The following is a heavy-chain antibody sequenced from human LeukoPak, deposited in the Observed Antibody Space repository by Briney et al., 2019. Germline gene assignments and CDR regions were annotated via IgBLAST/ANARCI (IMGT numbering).Heavy chain of an antibody. CDR3: ARLGMVRGVTVSYYYYYMDV. Sequence: PSETLSLTCAVSGGSFSGYYWSWIRQPPEKGLEWIGEINHSGSTNYNPSLKSRVTISVDTSKNQFSLKLSSVTAADTAVYYCARLGMVRGVTVSYYYYYMDVWGRGTTVTISS. CDR1: GGSFSGYY. CDR2: INHSGST. D-gene: IGHD3-10*01. V-gene: IGHV4-34*01. J-gene: IGHJ6*03.